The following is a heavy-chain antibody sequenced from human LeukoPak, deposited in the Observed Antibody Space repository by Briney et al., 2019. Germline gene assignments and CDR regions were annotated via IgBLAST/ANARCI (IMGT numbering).Heavy chain of an antibody. V-gene: IGHV3-48*01. D-gene: IGHD3-22*01. Sequence: GGSLRLSCAAPGFTFSSYSTNWVRQAPGKGLEWVSYISSSSSTIYYADSVKGRFTISRDNAKNSLYLQVNSLRAEDTAVYYCARSETGYYDSFDYWGQGTLVTVSS. CDR2: ISSSSSTI. CDR1: GFTFSSYS. J-gene: IGHJ4*02. CDR3: ARSETGYYDSFDY.